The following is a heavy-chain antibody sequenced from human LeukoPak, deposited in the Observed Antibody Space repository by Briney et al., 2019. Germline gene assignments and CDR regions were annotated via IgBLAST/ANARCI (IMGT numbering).Heavy chain of an antibody. CDR2: ISAYNGNT. CDR1: GYTFTSYG. J-gene: IGHJ4*02. CDR3: ARDPLDYGGKRPFDY. Sequence: ASVKVSCEASGYTFTSYGISWVRQAPGQGLEWMGCISAYNGNTNYAQKLQGRVTMTTDTSTSTAYMELRSLRSDDTAVYYCARDPLDYGGKRPFDYWGQGTLVTVSS. V-gene: IGHV1-18*01. D-gene: IGHD4-17*01.